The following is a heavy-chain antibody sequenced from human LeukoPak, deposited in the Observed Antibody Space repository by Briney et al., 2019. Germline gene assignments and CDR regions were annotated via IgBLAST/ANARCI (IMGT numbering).Heavy chain of an antibody. D-gene: IGHD2-21*02. CDR2: ISNSGTT. Sequence: PSESLSLTCTVSGDSVTSGGYLWTWIRQHPGKGLDWIGYISNSGTTFYNPSLRSRVSISVDTSNNQFSLRLSSVTAADTAVYYCARDVVVTSSPDAFDIWGQGTMVTVSS. CDR3: ARDVVVTSSPDAFDI. CDR1: GDSVTSGGYL. J-gene: IGHJ3*02. V-gene: IGHV4-31*03.